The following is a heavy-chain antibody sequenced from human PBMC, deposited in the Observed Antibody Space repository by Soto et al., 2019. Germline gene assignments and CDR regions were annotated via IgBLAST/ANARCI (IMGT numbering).Heavy chain of an antibody. V-gene: IGHV5-51*01. J-gene: IGHJ4*02. CDR2: IYPGDSDT. CDR1: VYIFSKYG. Sequence: XESLKISRQSSVYIFSKYGLGWVRQMPGKGLDWMGIIYPGDSDTRYSPSFQGQVTISADKSITTAYLQWRSLKASDTAIYYCVVYSSSSGRHFDHWGQGTLVTVSS. D-gene: IGHD6-6*01. CDR3: VVYSSSSGRHFDH.